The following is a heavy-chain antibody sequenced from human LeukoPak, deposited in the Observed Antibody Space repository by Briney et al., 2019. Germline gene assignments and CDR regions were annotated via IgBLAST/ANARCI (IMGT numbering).Heavy chain of an antibody. CDR1: GYSISSGYY. D-gene: IGHD5-18*01. J-gene: IGHJ4*02. CDR3: ARDRGLHTAMFN. V-gene: IGHV4-38-2*02. Sequence: PSETLSLTCTVSGYSISSGYYWSWIRQPPGKGLEWIGEINHRGSTNYNPSLKSRVTISVDASKNQFSLKLSSVTAADTAVYYCARDRGLHTAMFNWGQGTLVTVSS. CDR2: INHRGST.